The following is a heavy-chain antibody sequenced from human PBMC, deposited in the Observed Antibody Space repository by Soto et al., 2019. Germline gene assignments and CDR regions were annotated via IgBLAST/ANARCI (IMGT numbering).Heavy chain of an antibody. J-gene: IGHJ3*02. D-gene: IGHD3-22*01. CDR2: IYYSGST. Sequence: LSLTCTVSGGSISSYYWSWIRQPPGKGLEWIGYIYYSGSTNYNPPLKSRVTISVDTSKNQFSLKLSSVTAADTAVYYCARDGGYYYDSSGYTAFDIWGQGTMVTVSS. V-gene: IGHV4-59*01. CDR1: GGSISSYY. CDR3: ARDGGYYYDSSGYTAFDI.